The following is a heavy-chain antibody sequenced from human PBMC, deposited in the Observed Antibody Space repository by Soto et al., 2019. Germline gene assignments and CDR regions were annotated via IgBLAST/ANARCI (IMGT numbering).Heavy chain of an antibody. CDR2: INHVGGT. V-gene: IGHV4-34*01. D-gene: IGHD3-16*01. Sequence: LETLSLACAAYRGFVTESYGPWIRQPPGKGLEWTGEINHVGGTNYSPSLKSRVTMLVDTSQNKFSLRMISVTAADTAMYFCVRIRYQLPASVPWLDPCGQGTPVTVS. J-gene: IGHJ5*02. CDR3: VRIRYQLPASVPWLDP. CDR1: RGFVTESY.